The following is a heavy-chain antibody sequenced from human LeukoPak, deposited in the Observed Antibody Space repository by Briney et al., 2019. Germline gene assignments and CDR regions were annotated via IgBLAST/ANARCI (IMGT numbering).Heavy chain of an antibody. D-gene: IGHD3-10*01. Sequence: SETLSLTCTVSGGSISSGNYYWSWIRQPAGKGLEWIGRIYTSGSTNYNPSLKSRVTISVDTSKNQFSLKLGSVTAADTAVYYCATLRLLWFGELFGEGWFDPWGQGTLVTVFS. V-gene: IGHV4-61*02. CDR1: GGSISSGNYY. J-gene: IGHJ5*02. CDR3: ATLRLLWFGELFGEGWFDP. CDR2: IYTSGST.